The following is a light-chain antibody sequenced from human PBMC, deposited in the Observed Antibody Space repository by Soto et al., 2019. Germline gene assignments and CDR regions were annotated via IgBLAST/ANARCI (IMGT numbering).Light chain of an antibody. J-gene: IGLJ2*01. Sequence: QSVLTQPPSVSAAPGQKVTISCSGSSSNIGNNYVSWYQQLPGTALKLLIYDNNKRPSGIPDRFSGSKSGTSATLGITGRQTGDEADYYCGTWDSSLSAVVFGGGTQLTVL. V-gene: IGLV1-51*01. CDR1: SSNIGNNY. CDR2: DNN. CDR3: GTWDSSLSAVV.